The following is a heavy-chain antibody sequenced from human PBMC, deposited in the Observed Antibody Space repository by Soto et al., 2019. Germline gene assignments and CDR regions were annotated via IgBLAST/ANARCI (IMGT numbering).Heavy chain of an antibody. CDR2: IKDGGRT. Sequence: QVQLQQWGAGLLKPSETLSLNCAVNGGSLSGYYWSWIRQPPGKGLEWIGEIKDGGRTKYSPSFKSRATISSDTSNNQFFLRLYSVTAADTGVYYCARGQEGVVATHWDQGTLVTVSS. V-gene: IGHV4-34*01. D-gene: IGHD5-12*01. CDR3: ARGQEGVVATH. J-gene: IGHJ4*02. CDR1: GGSLSGYY.